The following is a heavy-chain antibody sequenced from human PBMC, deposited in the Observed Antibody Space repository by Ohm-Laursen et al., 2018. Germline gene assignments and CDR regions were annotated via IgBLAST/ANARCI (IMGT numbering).Heavy chain of an antibody. D-gene: IGHD2-15*01. CDR2: IYDSGST. V-gene: IGHV4-61*08. CDR3: ARSECSGGTCYFDY. Sequence: TLSLTCIVSGGSISSGGYFWSWIRQPPGKGLEWIGYIYDSGSTNYNPSLKSRVSILVDTSKNQFSLKLSSVTTADTAVYFCARSECSGGTCYFDYWGQGTLVTVSS. J-gene: IGHJ4*02. CDR1: GGSISSGGYF.